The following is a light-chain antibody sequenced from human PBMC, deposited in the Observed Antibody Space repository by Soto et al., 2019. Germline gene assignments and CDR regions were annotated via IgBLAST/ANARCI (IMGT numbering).Light chain of an antibody. CDR3: MQALHTLPYS. CDR1: QSLLHTSGDNY. CDR2: LGS. Sequence: IVMTPSPLSLPVTPGEPASISCRSSQSLLHTSGDNYLDWYVQKPGQSPQLLIYLGSRRSSGVHDRFSGSGTGTDYTLQISRVEAEDVGIYYCMQALHTLPYSLGQGTQLAIK. J-gene: IGKJ2*01. V-gene: IGKV2-28*01.